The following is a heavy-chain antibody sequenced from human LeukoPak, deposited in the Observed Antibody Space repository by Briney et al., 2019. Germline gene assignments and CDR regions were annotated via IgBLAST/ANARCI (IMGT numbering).Heavy chain of an antibody. J-gene: IGHJ4*02. CDR3: AHSLEPRKDFDY. Sequence: SETLSLTCTVSGGSISSGGYYWSWIRQHPGKGLEWIGYINYSGSTYYNPSLKSRVTISVDTSKNQFSLKLSSVTAADTAVYYCAHSLEPRKDFDYWGQGTLVTVSS. CDR2: INYSGST. CDR1: GGSISSGGYY. V-gene: IGHV4-31*03. D-gene: IGHD1-14*01.